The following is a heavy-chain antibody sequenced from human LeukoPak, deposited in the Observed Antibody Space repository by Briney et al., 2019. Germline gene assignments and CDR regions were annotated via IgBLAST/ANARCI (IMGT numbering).Heavy chain of an antibody. CDR1: GFTFSSYS. V-gene: IGHV3-53*01. Sequence: PGGSLRLSCAASGFTFSSYSMNWVRQAPGRGLEWVSVIDSSGSTSYADSVKGRFSISRDNSKNTLYLQMNSLRDEDTAVYYCARVYPIYYYMDVWGKGTTVTISS. CDR2: IDSSGST. J-gene: IGHJ6*03. CDR3: ARVYPIYYYMDV. D-gene: IGHD5/OR15-5a*01.